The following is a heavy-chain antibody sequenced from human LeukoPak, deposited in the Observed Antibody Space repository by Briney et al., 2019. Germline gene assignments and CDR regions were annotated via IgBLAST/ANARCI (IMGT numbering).Heavy chain of an antibody. CDR2: IYYGGNT. CDR3: ARTYYDILTGYYNH. Sequence: PSETLSLTCTVSGVSISSSNSYWGWIRQPPGKGLEWIGSIYYGGNTYYNASLKSQVSISIDTSKNQFSLKLTSVTAADTAVYYCARTYYDILTGYYNHWGQGTLVTVSS. J-gene: IGHJ5*02. CDR1: GVSISSSNSY. V-gene: IGHV4-39*01. D-gene: IGHD3-9*01.